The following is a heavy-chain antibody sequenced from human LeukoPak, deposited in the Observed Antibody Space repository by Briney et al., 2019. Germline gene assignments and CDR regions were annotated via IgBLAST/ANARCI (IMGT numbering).Heavy chain of an antibody. CDR3: AKVGGIAARPANAGGGDAFDI. Sequence: HPGGSLRLSCAASGFAVSSNHMNWVRQAPGKGLEWVSAISGSGGSTYYADSVKGRFTISRDNSKNTLYLQMNSLRAEDTAVYYCAKVGGIAARPANAGGGDAFDIWGQGTMVTVSS. CDR1: GFAVSSNH. CDR2: ISGSGGST. D-gene: IGHD6-6*01. V-gene: IGHV3-23*01. J-gene: IGHJ3*02.